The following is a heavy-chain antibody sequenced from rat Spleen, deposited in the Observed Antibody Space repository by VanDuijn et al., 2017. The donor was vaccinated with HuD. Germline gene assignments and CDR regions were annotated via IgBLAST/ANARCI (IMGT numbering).Heavy chain of an antibody. CDR2: IWGNGNA. Sequence: FSLSNYGVIWVRQPPGKGLEWMGVIWGNGNANYNSALKSRLSISRDTSKSQVFLKVNNLQTEDTAMYFCARSDYSSPYYFDYWGQGVMVTVSS. D-gene: IGHD1-2*01. J-gene: IGHJ2*01. V-gene: IGHV2S61*01. CDR3: ARSDYSSPYYFDY. CDR1: FSLSNYG.